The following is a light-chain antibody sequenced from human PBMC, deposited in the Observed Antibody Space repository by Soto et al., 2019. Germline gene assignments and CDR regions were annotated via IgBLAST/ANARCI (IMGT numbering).Light chain of an antibody. CDR1: QSVSNNY. CDR3: QQYAASPRT. V-gene: IGKV3-20*01. J-gene: IGKJ1*01. Sequence: EVVLTQSPGTLSLSPRERATLSCRASQSVSNNYLAWYQHKPGQAPRLLVYGASNRAPGIPDRFNGSGAVPDITLTISRMVPEDFAVYYCQQYAASPRTFGQGTLVEVK. CDR2: GAS.